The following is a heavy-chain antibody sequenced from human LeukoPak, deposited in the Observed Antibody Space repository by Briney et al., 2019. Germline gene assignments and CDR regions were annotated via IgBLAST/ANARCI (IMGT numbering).Heavy chain of an antibody. D-gene: IGHD2-21*02. V-gene: IGHV5-51*01. Sequence: GESLKISRKGSGYIFSTYCIVWVRQMPGKGLEWMGIICPADSDITYSPSFQGQVTISTDKSTSTAYLQWSSLKASDTAMYYCARRAYCGGDCTSAYYDYFAMDVWGQGTTVTVSS. CDR3: ARRAYCGGDCTSAYYDYFAMDV. J-gene: IGHJ6*02. CDR1: GYIFSTYC. CDR2: ICPADSDI.